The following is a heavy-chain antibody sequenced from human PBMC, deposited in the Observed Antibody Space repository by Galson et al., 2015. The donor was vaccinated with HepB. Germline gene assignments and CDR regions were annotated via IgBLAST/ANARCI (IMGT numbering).Heavy chain of an antibody. D-gene: IGHD3-3*02. V-gene: IGHV1-69*04. CDR3: ARDISFLGQLGYYYYYGMDV. CDR1: GGTFSSYT. CDR2: IIPILGIA. Sequence: SVTVSCKASGGTFSSYTISWVRQAPGQGLEWMGRIIPILGIANYAQKFQGRVTITADKSTSTAYMELSSLRSEDTAVYYCARDISFLGQLGYYYYYGMDVWGQGTTVTVSS. J-gene: IGHJ6*02.